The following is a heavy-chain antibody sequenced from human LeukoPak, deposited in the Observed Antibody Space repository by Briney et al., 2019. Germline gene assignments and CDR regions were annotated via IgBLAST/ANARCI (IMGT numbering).Heavy chain of an antibody. V-gene: IGHV4-61*02. CDR2: IYTSGST. J-gene: IGHJ5*02. CDR1: GGSISSGSYY. D-gene: IGHD3-22*01. CDR3: AREREYYYDSSGYYRSWFDP. Sequence: SETLSLTCTVSGGSISSGSYYWSWIRQPAGKGLEWIGRIYTSGSTNYNPSLKSRVTISVDTSKNQFSLKLSSVTAADTAVYYCAREREYYYDSSGYYRSWFDPWGQGTLVTVSS.